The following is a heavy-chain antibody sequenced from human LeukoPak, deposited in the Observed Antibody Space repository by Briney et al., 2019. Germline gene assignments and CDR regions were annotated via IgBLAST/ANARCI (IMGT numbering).Heavy chain of an antibody. Sequence: SETLSLTCTVSGGSISSYYWSWIRQPPGKGLEWIGYIYYSGSTNYNPSLKSRVTISVDTSKNQFSLKLSSVTAADTAVYYYARPRVVGATGPFDIWGQGTMVTVSS. CDR1: GGSISSYY. V-gene: IGHV4-59*08. CDR3: ARPRVVGATGPFDI. J-gene: IGHJ3*02. CDR2: IYYSGST. D-gene: IGHD1-26*01.